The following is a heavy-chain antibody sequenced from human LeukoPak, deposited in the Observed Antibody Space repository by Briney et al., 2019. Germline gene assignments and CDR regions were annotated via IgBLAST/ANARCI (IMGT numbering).Heavy chain of an antibody. CDR1: GFTFSSYS. J-gene: IGHJ4*02. V-gene: IGHV3-23*01. CDR3: AKDRMYSSGWYRKYYFDY. Sequence: GGSLRLSCAASGFTFSSYSMNWVRQAPGKGLEWVSAISGSGGSTYYADSVKGRFTISRDNSKNTPYLQMNSLRAEDTAVYYCAKDRMYSSGWYRKYYFDYWGQGTLVTVSS. D-gene: IGHD6-19*01. CDR2: ISGSGGST.